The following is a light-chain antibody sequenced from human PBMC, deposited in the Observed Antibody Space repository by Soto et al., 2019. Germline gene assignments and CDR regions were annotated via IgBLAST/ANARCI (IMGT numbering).Light chain of an antibody. V-gene: IGKV3-20*01. J-gene: IGKJ5*01. CDR1: QSVGSN. CDR2: EAS. Sequence: EIVMTQSPATLSVSPGERVTLSCRASQSVGSNLAWYQVKPGQAPRLLIYEASSRATGIPDRFSGGGSGTDFTLSISKVEPEDFAVYYCQQYGRPPRATFGQGTRLEIK. CDR3: QQYGRPPRAT.